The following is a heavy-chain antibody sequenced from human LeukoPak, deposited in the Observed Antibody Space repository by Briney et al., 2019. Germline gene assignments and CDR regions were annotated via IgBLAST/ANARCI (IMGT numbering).Heavy chain of an antibody. J-gene: IGHJ6*03. D-gene: IGHD6-13*01. CDR1: GGSFSGYY. CDR2: INHRGST. Sequence: SETLSLTCAVYGGSFSGYYWSWIRQPPGKGLEWIGEINHRGSTNYNPSLKSRVTISLDTSKNQFSLKLRSVTAADTAVYYCARLIAATPYYYYYYMDVWGKGTTVTVSS. CDR3: ARLIAATPYYYYYYMDV. V-gene: IGHV4-34*01.